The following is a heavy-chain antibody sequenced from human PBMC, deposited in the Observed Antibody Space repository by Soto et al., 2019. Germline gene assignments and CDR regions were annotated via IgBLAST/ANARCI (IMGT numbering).Heavy chain of an antibody. CDR2: INHSGST. Sequence: SETLSLTCAVYGGSCSCCDWIWIRQPPGKGLEWFGEINHSGSTNYNPSRKSRVTISVDTSKNQFSLKLSSVTAADTAVYYCARLANGRIAVFKANWFDPWGQGTPVTVSS. J-gene: IGHJ5*02. D-gene: IGHD6-19*01. V-gene: IGHV4-34*01. CDR1: GGSCSCCD. CDR3: ARLANGRIAVFKANWFDP.